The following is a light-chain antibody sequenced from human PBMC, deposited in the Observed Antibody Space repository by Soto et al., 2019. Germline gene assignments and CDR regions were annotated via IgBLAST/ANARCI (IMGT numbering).Light chain of an antibody. CDR3: QQYGSSPT. CDR2: GAS. Sequence: EIVMTQSPATLSVSPGERVTLSCRASQSVSSNLAWYQQKPGQAPRLLIYGASTRATDIPATFSGSGSGTDFTLTISRLEPEDFAVYYCQQYGSSPTFGQGTKVDIK. V-gene: IGKV3-15*01. J-gene: IGKJ1*01. CDR1: QSVSSN.